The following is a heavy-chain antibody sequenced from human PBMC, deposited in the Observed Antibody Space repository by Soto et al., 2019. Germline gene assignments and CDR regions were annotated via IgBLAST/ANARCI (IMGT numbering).Heavy chain of an antibody. D-gene: IGHD3-16*01. V-gene: IGHV3-48*02. CDR3: ARDARNADYDY. Sequence: EVQLVESGGGLVQPGGSLRLSCEVSGFTFSIHAMNWVRQAPGKGLEWVAYIHGTRSIIYYADSVKGRFTISRDSAKNSLFLQMDSLRDEDTAVYYCARDARNADYDYWGQGTLVTVSS. CDR2: IHGTRSII. CDR1: GFTFSIHA. J-gene: IGHJ4*02.